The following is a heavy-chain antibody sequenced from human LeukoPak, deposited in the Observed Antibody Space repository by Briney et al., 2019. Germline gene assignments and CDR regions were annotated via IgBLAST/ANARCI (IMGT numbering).Heavy chain of an antibody. CDR1: GDSVSSNSAA. V-gene: IGHV6-1*01. CDR2: TYYRSEWFH. CDR3: VGGGTSVAGMDV. J-gene: IGHJ6*02. D-gene: IGHD1-1*01. Sequence: SQTLSLTCVIFGDSVSSNSAAWNWIRQSPSRGLEWLGRTYYRSEWFHDYAVSVKSRMIINPDTSKNQFSLQLNSVTPEDTAIYYCVGGGTSVAGMDVWGQGTTVTVSS.